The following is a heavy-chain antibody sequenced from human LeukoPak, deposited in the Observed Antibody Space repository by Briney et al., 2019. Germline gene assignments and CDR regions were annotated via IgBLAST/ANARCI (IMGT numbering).Heavy chain of an antibody. CDR3: AKAGRITKVRGVADFDY. CDR1: GFTFSSYG. Sequence: PGGSLRLSCAASGFTFSSYGMHWVRQAPGKGLEWVAVIWYDGSNKYYADSVKGRFTISRDNSKNTLYLQMNSLRAEDTAVYYCAKAGRITKVRGVADFDYWGQGTLVTVSS. D-gene: IGHD3-10*01. V-gene: IGHV3-33*06. CDR2: IWYDGSNK. J-gene: IGHJ4*02.